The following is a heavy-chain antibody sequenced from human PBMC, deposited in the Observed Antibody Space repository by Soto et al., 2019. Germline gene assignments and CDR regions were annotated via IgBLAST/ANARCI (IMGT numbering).Heavy chain of an antibody. CDR2: IYYSGST. D-gene: IGHD6-13*01. V-gene: IGHV4-31*03. J-gene: IGHJ4*02. CDR3: ARDRAGALYFDY. Sequence: QVQLQESGPGLVKPSQTLSLTCTVSGVSISSGGYYWSWIRQHPGKGLEWIGYIYYSGSTYYNPSLKSRVTISVDTSKNQFSLKLSSVTAADTAVYYCARDRAGALYFDYWGQGTLVTVSS. CDR1: GVSISSGGYY.